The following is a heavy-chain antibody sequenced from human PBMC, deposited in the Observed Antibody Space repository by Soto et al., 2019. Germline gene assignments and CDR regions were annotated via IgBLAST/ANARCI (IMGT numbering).Heavy chain of an antibody. CDR3: ARESGDWPLNWFDP. CDR1: GFNFTNHW. V-gene: IGHV3-74*01. Sequence: VHLVESGGGLVQPGGSLRLSCAASGFNFTNHWMHWVRQAPGKVLVWVSRITSDGKSKAYAESVKGRFAISRDNAKNTVYLQMNGLTVEDTAVYYCARESGDWPLNWFDPWGQGTLVTVSS. J-gene: IGHJ5*02. CDR2: ITSDGKSK. D-gene: IGHD2-21*02.